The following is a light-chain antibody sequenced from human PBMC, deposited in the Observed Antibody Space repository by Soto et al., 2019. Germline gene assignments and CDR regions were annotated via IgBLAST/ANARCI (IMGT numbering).Light chain of an antibody. CDR1: QSVSSN. V-gene: IGKV3-15*01. CDR2: GAS. J-gene: IGKJ5*01. CDR3: QKYNNWFIN. Sequence: EIVMTQSPATLSVSPGERATLSCRASQSVSSNLAWYQQKPGQAPRLLIYGASTRATGIPARFSGSGSGTEFTLTISSLQSEDFAVYYCQKYNNWFINFGQGKRREIK.